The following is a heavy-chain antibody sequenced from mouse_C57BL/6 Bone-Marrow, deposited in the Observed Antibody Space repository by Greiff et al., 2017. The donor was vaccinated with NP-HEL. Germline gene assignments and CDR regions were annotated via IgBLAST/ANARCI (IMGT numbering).Heavy chain of an antibody. V-gene: IGHV1-15*01. CDR3: TRGGGTGAFDY. D-gene: IGHD4-1*01. CDR2: IDPETGGT. CDR1: GYTFTDYE. Sequence: QVQLKESGAELVRPGASVTLSCKASGYTFTDYEMHWVKQTPVHGLEWIGAIDPETGGTAYNQKFKGKAILTADKSSSTAYMELRSLTSEDSAVYYCTRGGGTGAFDYWGQGTTLTVSS. J-gene: IGHJ2*01.